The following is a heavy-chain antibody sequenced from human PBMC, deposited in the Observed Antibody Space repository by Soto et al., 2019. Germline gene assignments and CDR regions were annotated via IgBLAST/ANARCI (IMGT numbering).Heavy chain of an antibody. CDR3: AKDALGIQLRLMRFAL. D-gene: IGHD5-18*01. CDR2: ISGSGGST. J-gene: IGHJ1*01. Sequence: GVSLGLCCAASGFTFSSYAMRWVRQAPGEGLEWVSAISGSGGSTYYADSVKGRVTISRDNSKNPLYLQMNSRRAEDTAVYYCAKDALGIQLRLMRFALRGQRTLGIVSS. CDR1: GFTFSSYA. V-gene: IGHV3-23*01.